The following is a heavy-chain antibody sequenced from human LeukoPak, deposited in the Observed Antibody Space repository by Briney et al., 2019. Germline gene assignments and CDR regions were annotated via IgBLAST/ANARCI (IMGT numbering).Heavy chain of an antibody. CDR3: AKEVYGSGSYSYYYYYMDV. J-gene: IGHJ6*03. CDR2: IRYDGSNK. Sequence: GGSLRLSCAASGFTFSSYGMHWVRQAPGKGLEWVAFIRYDGSNKYYADTVKGRFTISRDNSKNTLYLQMNSLRAEDTAVYYCAKEVYGSGSYSYYYYYMDVWGKGTTVTISS. CDR1: GFTFSSYG. D-gene: IGHD3-10*01. V-gene: IGHV3-30*02.